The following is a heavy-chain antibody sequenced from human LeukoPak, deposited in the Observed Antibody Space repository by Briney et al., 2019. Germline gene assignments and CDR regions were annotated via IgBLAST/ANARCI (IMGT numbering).Heavy chain of an antibody. J-gene: IGHJ4*02. CDR3: ARSEMDTTFDY. CDR2: MNPNSGNT. Sequence: ASVKVSCKASGGTFSSYAISWVRQATGQGLEWMGWMNPNSGNTGYAQKFQGRVTITRNTSISTAYMELSSLRSEDTAVYYCARSEMDTTFDYWGQGTLVTVSS. V-gene: IGHV1-8*03. CDR1: GGTFSSYA. D-gene: IGHD5-24*01.